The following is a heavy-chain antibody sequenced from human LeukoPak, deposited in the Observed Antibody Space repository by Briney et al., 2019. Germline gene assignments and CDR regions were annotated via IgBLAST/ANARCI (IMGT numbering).Heavy chain of an antibody. CDR3: ARFSSGCSTSSCYLTY. Sequence: KPSETLSLTCTVSGGSISTDYWSWIRQPPGKGLEWIGHIYTSGSTDYNPSLKSRVTISVDTSRNQFSLRLSSVTAADTAVYYCARFSSGCSTSSCYLTYWGQGTLVTVS. CDR2: IYTSGST. CDR1: GGSISTDY. D-gene: IGHD2-2*01. V-gene: IGHV4-4*09. J-gene: IGHJ4*02.